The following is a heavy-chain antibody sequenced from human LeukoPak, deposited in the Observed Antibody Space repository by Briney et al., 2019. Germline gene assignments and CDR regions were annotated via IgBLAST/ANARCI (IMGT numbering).Heavy chain of an antibody. CDR2: INPNSGGT. CDR3: ARCLTYYSDSSGLGHDY. CDR1: GYTFTGYY. D-gene: IGHD3-22*01. J-gene: IGHJ4*02. V-gene: IGHV1-2*02. Sequence: ASVKVSCKASGYTFTGYYMHWVRQAPGQGLEWMGWINPNSGGTNYAQKFQGRVTMTRDTSISTAYMELSRLRSDDTAVYYCARCLTYYSDSSGLGHDYWGQGTLVTVSS.